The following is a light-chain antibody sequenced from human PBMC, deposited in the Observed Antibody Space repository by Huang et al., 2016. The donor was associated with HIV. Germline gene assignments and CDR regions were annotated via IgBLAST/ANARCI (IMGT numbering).Light chain of an antibody. CDR3: QQTYSSPRT. J-gene: IGKJ1*01. Sequence: DIQMTQSPSSLSASVGDLVTITCRASQTINSYLHWYQQKPGKAPQLLIYAACKLPSGVPSRFSGGGSGTDFTLTISSLQPEDFATYYCQQTYSSPRTFGQGTKVDIK. V-gene: IGKV1-39*01. CDR2: AAC. CDR1: QTINSY.